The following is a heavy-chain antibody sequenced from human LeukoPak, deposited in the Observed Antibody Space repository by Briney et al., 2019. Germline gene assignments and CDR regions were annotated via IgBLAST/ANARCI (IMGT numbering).Heavy chain of an antibody. CDR3: ARDNWNDVNWFDP. CDR1: GFTFNSYW. J-gene: IGHJ5*02. CDR2: IKQDGSEK. D-gene: IGHD1-20*01. Sequence: QPGGSLRLSCAASGFTFNSYWVSWVRQAPGKGLEWVANIKQDGSEKYYVDSVKGRFTISRDNARNSLYLQMNSLRAEDTAVYYCARDNWNDVNWFDPWGQGTLVTVSS. V-gene: IGHV3-7*03.